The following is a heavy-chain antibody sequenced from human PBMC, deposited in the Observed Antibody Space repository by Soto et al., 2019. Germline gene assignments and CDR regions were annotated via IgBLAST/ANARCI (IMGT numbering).Heavy chain of an antibody. V-gene: IGHV3-23*01. Sequence: PGGSLRLSCAGSGFTLSTYGMTWVRQAPGKGLEWVSAITGTGGNTYYVDSVKGRFTSSRDNSNNMLYLQMNSVRVEDTAVYYCARIRGYWYGLNVWGQGTTVTVSS. CDR1: GFTLSTYG. CDR3: ARIRGYWYGLNV. CDR2: ITGTGGNT. J-gene: IGHJ6*02.